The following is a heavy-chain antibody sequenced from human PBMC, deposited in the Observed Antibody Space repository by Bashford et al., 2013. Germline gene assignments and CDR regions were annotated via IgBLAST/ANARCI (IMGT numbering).Heavy chain of an antibody. CDR3: ARGGGAHSGIMYH. D-gene: IGHD1-26*01. CDR2: SAILEAP. J-gene: IGHJ5*02. CDR1: GGSFIDYY. V-gene: IGHV4-34*01. Sequence: SETLSLTCAVYGGSFIDYYWTWIRQPPGKGWSGLARSAILEAPSTTRLSGVRVTISLDTSKNQFSLNLNSVTAADTAVYYXARGGGAHSGIMYHWGQGNPGHRLL.